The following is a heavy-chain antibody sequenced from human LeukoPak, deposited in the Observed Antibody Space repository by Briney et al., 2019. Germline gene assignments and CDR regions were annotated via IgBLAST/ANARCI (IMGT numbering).Heavy chain of an antibody. V-gene: IGHV3-48*03. Sequence: PGGSLRLSCAASGFTFSSYEMNWVRQAPGKGLEWVSYISSSGSTIYYADSVKGRFTISRDNAKNSLYLQMNSLRAEDTAVYYCARLTVGYVFDYWGQGTLVTVSS. J-gene: IGHJ4*02. D-gene: IGHD5-18*01. CDR2: ISSSGSTI. CDR1: GFTFSSYE. CDR3: ARLTVGYVFDY.